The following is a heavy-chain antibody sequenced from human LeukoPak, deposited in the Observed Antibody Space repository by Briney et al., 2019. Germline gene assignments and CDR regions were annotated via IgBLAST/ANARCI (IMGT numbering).Heavy chain of an antibody. V-gene: IGHV3-7*03. Sequence: GGSLRLSCAASGFTFSSYWMSWVRQAPGKGLEWVANIKQDGSEKYYVDSVKGRLTNSRDNAKNSLYLQMNSLRAEDTAVYYCARYGGWYELEYYFDCWGQGALVTVSS. CDR3: ARYGGWYELEYYFDC. CDR2: IKQDGSEK. CDR1: GFTFSSYW. D-gene: IGHD6-19*01. J-gene: IGHJ4*02.